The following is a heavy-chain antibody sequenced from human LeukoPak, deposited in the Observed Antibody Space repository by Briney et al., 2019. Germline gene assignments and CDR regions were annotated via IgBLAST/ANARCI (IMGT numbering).Heavy chain of an antibody. D-gene: IGHD5-18*01. Sequence: GGSLRLSCAASGFTFSSYGMHWVRQAPGKGLEWVAHIKQDGSDKFYVDSVKDRFTISRDNTKNSLYLQMNSLRAEDTAVYYCARGYGWVDYWGQGTLVSVSS. CDR3: ARGYGWVDY. J-gene: IGHJ4*02. CDR1: GFTFSSYG. CDR2: IKQDGSDK. V-gene: IGHV3-7*05.